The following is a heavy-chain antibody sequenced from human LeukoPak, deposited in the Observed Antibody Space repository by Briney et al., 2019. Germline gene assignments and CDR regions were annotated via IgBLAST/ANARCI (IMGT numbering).Heavy chain of an antibody. D-gene: IGHD2-15*01. V-gene: IGHV4-30-4*01. Sequence: PSETLSLTCTVSGGSISSGDYYWSWIRQPPGKGLEWIGYIYYSGSTYYNPSLKSRVTISVDTSKNQFSLKLSSVTAADTAVYYCARGRGWQPLWDGYYFDYWGQGTLVTVSS. CDR2: IYYSGST. J-gene: IGHJ4*02. CDR3: ARGRGWQPLWDGYYFDY. CDR1: GGSISSGDYY.